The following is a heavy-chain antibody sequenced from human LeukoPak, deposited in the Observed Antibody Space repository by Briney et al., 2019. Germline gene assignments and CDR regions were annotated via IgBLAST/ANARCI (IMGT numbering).Heavy chain of an antibody. Sequence: GGSLRLSCAASGFTFSSYSMNWVRQAPGKGLEWVSYISSSSSTIYYAGSVKGRFTISRDNAKNSLYLQMNSLRDEDTAVYYCARAINGYNSYYFDYWGQGTLVTVSS. CDR3: ARAINGYNSYYFDY. V-gene: IGHV3-48*02. CDR1: GFTFSSYS. D-gene: IGHD5-24*01. CDR2: ISSSSSTI. J-gene: IGHJ4*02.